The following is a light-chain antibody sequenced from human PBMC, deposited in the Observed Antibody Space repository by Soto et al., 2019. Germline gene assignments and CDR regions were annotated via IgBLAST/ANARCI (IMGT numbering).Light chain of an antibody. J-gene: IGKJ4*01. CDR2: GAS. Sequence: AIRMTQSPSSLSASTGDRVTITCRASQAISNYLAWYQQRPGRAPRLLVYGASKLESGVPSRFSGSGSGTDFTLSIGRLQSEDFPTYFCQQYYSYPLTFGGGTRVEI. V-gene: IGKV1-8*01. CDR3: QQYYSYPLT. CDR1: QAISNY.